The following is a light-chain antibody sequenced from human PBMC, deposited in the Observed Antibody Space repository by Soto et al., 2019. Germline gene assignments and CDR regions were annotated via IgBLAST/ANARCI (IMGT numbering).Light chain of an antibody. J-gene: IGLJ2*01. CDR1: SSDVGGYNY. CDR3: SSYTSSSTVV. V-gene: IGLV2-14*01. CDR2: DVS. Sequence: QSALTQPASVSGSPGQSITISCTGTSSDVGGYNYVSWYQQHPGKAPKLMIYDVSNRPSGVSNRFSGSKSGNMASLTISGLQAEDEADYYCSSYTSSSTVVFGGGTKSPS.